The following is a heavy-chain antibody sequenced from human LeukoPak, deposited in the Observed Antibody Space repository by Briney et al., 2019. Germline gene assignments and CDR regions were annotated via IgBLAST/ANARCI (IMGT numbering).Heavy chain of an antibody. CDR3: ARTRGTSLRPDAFDI. CDR2: ISWNSGGI. Sequence: PGGSLRLSCAGSGFIFNNYAMHWVRQPPGKGLEWVSGISWNSGGIDYADSVKGRFTISRDSAKNSLYLQMNSLRAEDTAVYYCARTRGTSLRPDAFDIWGQGTMVTVSS. CDR1: GFIFNNYA. D-gene: IGHD1-26*01. J-gene: IGHJ3*02. V-gene: IGHV3-9*01.